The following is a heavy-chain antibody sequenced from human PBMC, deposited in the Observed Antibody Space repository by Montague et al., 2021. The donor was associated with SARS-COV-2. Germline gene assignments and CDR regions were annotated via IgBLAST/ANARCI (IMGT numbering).Heavy chain of an antibody. D-gene: IGHD3-22*01. Sequence: SETLSPTCAVYGGSFSDYYWSWIRQPPGKGLEWIGEINHRGTSNYNPSLKSRVSISVDTSKNQFSLYLGSVTAADTAVYYCARGRQHFNMIVVVMTGGEYYFDYWAQGTLVTVSS. CDR3: ARGRQHFNMIVVVMTGGEYYFDY. J-gene: IGHJ4*02. CDR2: INHRGTS. CDR1: GGSFSDYY. V-gene: IGHV4-34*01.